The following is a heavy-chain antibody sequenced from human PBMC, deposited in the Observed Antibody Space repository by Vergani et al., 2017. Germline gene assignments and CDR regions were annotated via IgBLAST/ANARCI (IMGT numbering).Heavy chain of an antibody. D-gene: IGHD2-2*01. Sequence: QVQLVQSGSELKKPGSSVKVSCKASGGTFSSYTISWVRQAPGQGLEWMGRIIPILGIANYAQKFQGRVTITADKSTSTAYMELSSLRSEDTAVYYCARDLPAGVGDYYYYMDVWGKGTTVTVSS. CDR1: GGTFSSYT. J-gene: IGHJ6*03. CDR3: ARDLPAGVGDYYYYMDV. V-gene: IGHV1-69*08. CDR2: IIPILGIA.